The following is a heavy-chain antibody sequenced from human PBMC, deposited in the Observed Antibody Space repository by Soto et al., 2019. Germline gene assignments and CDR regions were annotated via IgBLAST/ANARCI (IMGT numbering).Heavy chain of an antibody. CDR1: GFIFSRYA. V-gene: IGHV3-21*01. D-gene: IGHD2-15*01. CDR2: ISNDGNYI. Sequence: PGGSLRLSCESSGFIFSRYAMNWVRQAPGKGLEWVSIISNDGNYIYYADSVKGRFTISRDNAKNSLFLQMNTLRDEDTAVYFCARDRSGTWDDGFDIWGQGTMVTVSS. J-gene: IGHJ3*02. CDR3: ARDRSGTWDDGFDI.